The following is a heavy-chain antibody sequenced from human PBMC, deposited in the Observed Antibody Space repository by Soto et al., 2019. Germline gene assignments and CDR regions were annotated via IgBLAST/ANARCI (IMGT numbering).Heavy chain of an antibody. V-gene: IGHV1-18*01. CDR3: ARERQYEPLLY. D-gene: IGHD2-2*01. CDR1: GYTFTSYG. CDR2: ISAYNGNT. J-gene: IGHJ4*02. Sequence: ASVKVSCKASGYTFTSYGISWVRQAPGQGLGWMGWISAYNGNTHYALKFEDRVTMTTDTSTGTAYLELRSLRSDDTAIYFCARERQYEPLLYWGQGTLVTVSS.